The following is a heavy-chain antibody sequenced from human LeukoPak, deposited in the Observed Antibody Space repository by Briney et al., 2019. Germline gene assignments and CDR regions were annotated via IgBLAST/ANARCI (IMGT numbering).Heavy chain of an antibody. CDR2: INSDGSST. CDR3: ARSYCSSTSCPSRNYYYYYMDV. CDR1: GFTFGDYG. V-gene: IGHV3-74*01. J-gene: IGHJ6*03. Sequence: GGSLRLSCAASGFTFGDYGMSWVRQAPGKGLVWVSRINSDGSSTSYADSVKGRFTISRDNAKNTLYLQMNSLRAEDTAVYYCARSYCSSTSCPSRNYYYYYMDVWGKGTTVTISS. D-gene: IGHD2-2*01.